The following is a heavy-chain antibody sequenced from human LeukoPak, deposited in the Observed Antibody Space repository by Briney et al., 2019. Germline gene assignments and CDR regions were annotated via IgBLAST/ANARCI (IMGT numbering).Heavy chain of an antibody. CDR1: GYTFTSYY. J-gene: IGHJ4*02. V-gene: IGHV1-46*01. CDR3: ARGLGGAGWSYTPEFGY. CDR2: INPSGGST. D-gene: IGHD1-26*01. Sequence: ASVKVSCKASGYTFTSYYMHWVRQAPGQGLEWMGIINPSGGSTSYAQKFQGRVTMTRDTSTSTVYMELSSLRSEDTAVYYCARGLGGAGWSYTPEFGYWGQGTLVTVSS.